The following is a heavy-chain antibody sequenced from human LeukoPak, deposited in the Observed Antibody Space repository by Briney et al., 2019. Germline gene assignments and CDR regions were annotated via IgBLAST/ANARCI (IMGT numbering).Heavy chain of an antibody. Sequence: SETLSLTCTVSGASISVYYWSWVRQPPGEGLEWIGYIYYSGTTNYNPSLKSRVTMSVDTSKNQFSLKLSSVTAADTAVYYCARESRYCSSTSCVNWGQGTLVTVSS. J-gene: IGHJ4*02. D-gene: IGHD2-2*01. CDR2: IYYSGTT. V-gene: IGHV4-59*12. CDR3: ARESRYCSSTSCVN. CDR1: GASISVYY.